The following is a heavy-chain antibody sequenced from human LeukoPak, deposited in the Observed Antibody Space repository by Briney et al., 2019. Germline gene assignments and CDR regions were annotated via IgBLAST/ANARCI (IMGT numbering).Heavy chain of an antibody. V-gene: IGHV1-18*01. CDR2: ISAYNGNT. CDR3: AREEYRSSTSCPTTSGY. D-gene: IGHD2-2*01. Sequence: ASVKVSCKASGYTFTSYGISWVRQAPGQGLEWMGWISAYNGNTNYAQKLQGRVTMTTDTSTSTAYMELRSLRSDDTAVYYCAREEYRSSTSCPTTSGYWGQGTLVTVSS. J-gene: IGHJ4*02. CDR1: GYTFTSYG.